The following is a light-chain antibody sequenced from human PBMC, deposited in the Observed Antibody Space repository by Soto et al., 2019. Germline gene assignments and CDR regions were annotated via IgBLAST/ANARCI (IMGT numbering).Light chain of an antibody. CDR2: KAS. V-gene: IGKV1-5*03. Sequence: DIQMPQSPSTLSGSVGDRVTITCRASQTISSWLAWYQQKPGKAPKLLIYKASTLKSGVPSRFSGSGSGTDFTLTISSLQPDDFATYYGQHYNSYSEAFGQGTKVELK. J-gene: IGKJ1*01. CDR1: QTISSW. CDR3: QHYNSYSEA.